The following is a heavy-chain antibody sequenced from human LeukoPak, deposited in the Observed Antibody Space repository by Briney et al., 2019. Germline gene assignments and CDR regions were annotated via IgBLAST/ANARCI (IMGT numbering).Heavy chain of an antibody. CDR3: AREARYYYGSGRWDYFDY. CDR1: GFTLTYDG. J-gene: IGHJ4*02. V-gene: IGHV3-30*02. CDR2: IRYDGANK. D-gene: IGHD3-10*01. Sequence: PLGCLRPSCAASGFTLTYDGTECGRQAPRRGLEWGAFIRYDGANKYHAASVKGPFTISRDKSKNTLYLQMNSLRAEDTAVYYCAREARYYYGSGRWDYFDYWGQGTLVTVSS.